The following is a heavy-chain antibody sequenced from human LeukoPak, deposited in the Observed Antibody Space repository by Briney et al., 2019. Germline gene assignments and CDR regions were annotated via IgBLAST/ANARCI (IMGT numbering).Heavy chain of an antibody. CDR1: GGTFSSYA. J-gene: IGHJ6*02. Sequence: SVKVSCKASGGTFSSYAISWVRQAPGQGLEWMGGIIPIFGTANYAQKFQGRVTITADESTSTAYMELSNLRSEDTAVYYCASWPTNENLDYYYGMDVWGQGTTVTVSS. CDR2: IIPIFGTA. V-gene: IGHV1-69*13. D-gene: IGHD1-1*01. CDR3: ASWPTNENLDYYYGMDV.